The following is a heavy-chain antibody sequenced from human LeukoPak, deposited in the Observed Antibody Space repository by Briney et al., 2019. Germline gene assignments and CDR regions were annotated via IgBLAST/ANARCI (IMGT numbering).Heavy chain of an antibody. CDR1: GGTFSSYA. D-gene: IGHD3-22*01. J-gene: IGHJ4*02. V-gene: IGHV1-69*05. CDR3: ARVTISDGDSSGYTSYYFDY. Sequence: ASVKVSCKASGGTFSSYAISWVRQAPGQGLEWMGGIIPIFGTANYAQKFQGRVTITTDESTSTAYMELSSLRSEDTAVYYCARVTISDGDSSGYTSYYFDYWGQGTLVTVSS. CDR2: IIPIFGTA.